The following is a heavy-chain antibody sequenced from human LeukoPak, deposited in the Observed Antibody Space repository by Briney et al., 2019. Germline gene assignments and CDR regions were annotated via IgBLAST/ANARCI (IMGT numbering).Heavy chain of an antibody. Sequence: GGSLRLSCAASGFTFSYHWMTWVRQAPGKGPEWVANIKQDGSETNYVGSVKGRFTISRGSAENSLYLQMNSLRADDTAVYYCASHRGTMGDSWGQGTLVTVSS. J-gene: IGHJ4*02. CDR2: IKQDGSET. CDR1: GFTFSYHW. CDR3: ASHRGTMGDS. V-gene: IGHV3-7*01. D-gene: IGHD1-7*01.